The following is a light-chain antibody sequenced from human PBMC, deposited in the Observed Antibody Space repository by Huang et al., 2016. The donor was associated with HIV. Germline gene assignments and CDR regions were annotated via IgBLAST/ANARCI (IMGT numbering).Light chain of an antibody. CDR1: QDINNY. Sequence: DIQMTQSPSSLSASVGDRVTITCQASQDINNYLNWYQQKQGRAPKLLIYDTSNLETGVPFRFSGNASGTYFTFTIKTLQPEDAATYFCQQYDNLPQFSFGGGTKVE. CDR2: DTS. CDR3: QQYDNLPQFS. V-gene: IGKV1-33*01. J-gene: IGKJ4*01.